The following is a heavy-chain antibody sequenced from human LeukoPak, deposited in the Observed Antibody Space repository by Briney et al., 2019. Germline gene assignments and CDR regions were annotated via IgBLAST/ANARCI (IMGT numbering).Heavy chain of an antibody. D-gene: IGHD6-6*01. Sequence: LPGGSLRLSCAASGFTFSNAWMGWVRQAPGKGLEWVAVIWYDGSNKYYADSVKGRFTISRDNSKNTLYLQMNSLRAEDTAVYYCAKEASIAARKYYYYYYMDVWGKGTTVTVSS. CDR2: IWYDGSNK. CDR1: GFTFSNAW. V-gene: IGHV3-33*06. CDR3: AKEASIAARKYYYYYYMDV. J-gene: IGHJ6*03.